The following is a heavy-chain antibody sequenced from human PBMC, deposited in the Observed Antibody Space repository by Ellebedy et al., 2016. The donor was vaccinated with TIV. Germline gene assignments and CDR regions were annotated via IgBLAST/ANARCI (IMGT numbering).Heavy chain of an antibody. J-gene: IGHJ6*02. V-gene: IGHV3-53*01. D-gene: IGHD3-16*01. Sequence: GESLKISCAASGFSVSTNYMNWVRQAPGKGLEWVTVTFSDGGTYYADSVKGRFAISRDNSENTLYLQMNSLRVEETAVYYCARGQTRGGYTTSWYFQYGMDVWGQGTTVTVSS. CDR2: TFSDGGT. CDR3: ARGQTRGGYTTSWYFQYGMDV. CDR1: GFSVSTNY.